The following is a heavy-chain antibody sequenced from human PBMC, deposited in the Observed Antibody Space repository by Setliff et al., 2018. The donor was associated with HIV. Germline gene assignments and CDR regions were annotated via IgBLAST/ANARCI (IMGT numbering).Heavy chain of an antibody. D-gene: IGHD4-4*01. J-gene: IGHJ6*03. V-gene: IGHV4-30-4*08. Sequence: PSETLSLTCTVSGASISRGNYYWTWIRQRPGKGLEWIAFIYYSVSTYYSPSLKSRLIISVDTSKNRFSLNMTSVTAADTAVYFCARVVYTYYYMDVWGKGTTVTVSS. CDR2: IYYSVST. CDR1: GASISRGNYY. CDR3: ARVVYTYYYMDV.